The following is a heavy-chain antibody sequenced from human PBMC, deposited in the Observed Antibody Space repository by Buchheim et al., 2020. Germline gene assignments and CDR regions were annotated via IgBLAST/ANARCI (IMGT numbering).Heavy chain of an antibody. V-gene: IGHV4-59*01. J-gene: IGHJ4*02. D-gene: IGHD2-21*02. Sequence: QVQLQESGPGLVKPSETLSLTCTVSGGSISSYYWSWLRQPPGKGLEWIGYIYYSGSTNYNPSLKSRVPISVDTSKNQFSLKLSSVTAADTAVYYCARVRMYCGGDCYLRYFDYWGQGTL. CDR3: ARVRMYCGGDCYLRYFDY. CDR1: GGSISSYY. CDR2: IYYSGST.